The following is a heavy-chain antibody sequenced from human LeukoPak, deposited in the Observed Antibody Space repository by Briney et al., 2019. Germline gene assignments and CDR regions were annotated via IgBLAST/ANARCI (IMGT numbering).Heavy chain of an antibody. Sequence: GGSLRLFCAASGFTFSDYSMNWVRQAPGKGLEWIPYIGISSGNTKYADSVKGRFTISGDNAKNSLYLQMNSLRVEDTAVYYCARDHNYAFDNWGQGTLITVSS. J-gene: IGHJ4*02. V-gene: IGHV3-48*04. CDR2: IGISSGNT. CDR3: ARDHNYAFDN. CDR1: GFTFSDYS. D-gene: IGHD1-1*01.